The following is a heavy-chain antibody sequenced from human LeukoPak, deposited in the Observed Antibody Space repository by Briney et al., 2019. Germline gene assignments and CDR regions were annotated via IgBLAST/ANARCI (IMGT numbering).Heavy chain of an antibody. V-gene: IGHV4-34*01. CDR2: INHRGST. D-gene: IGHD5-18*01. CDR1: GGSFSGYY. J-gene: IGHJ4*02. Sequence: SETLSLTCAVYGGSFSGYYWSWIRQPPGKGLEWIGEINHRGSTNYDPSLKSRVTISVDTSKNQFSLKLSSVTAADTAVYYCARGYSYADYWGQGTLVTVSS. CDR3: ARGYSYADY.